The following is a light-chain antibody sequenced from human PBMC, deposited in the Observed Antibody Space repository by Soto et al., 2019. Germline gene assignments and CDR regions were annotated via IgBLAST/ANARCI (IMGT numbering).Light chain of an antibody. CDR2: DDS. CDR1: NIGSKS. Sequence: SYVLTQPPSVSVAPGQTARITCGGTNIGSKSVHWYQQKPGQAPVLVVYDDSDRPSGIPERFSGSNSGNTATLTISRVEAGDEADYYCQVWDSSSDHRVVFGGGTKLTVL. J-gene: IGLJ2*01. V-gene: IGLV3-21*02. CDR3: QVWDSSSDHRVV.